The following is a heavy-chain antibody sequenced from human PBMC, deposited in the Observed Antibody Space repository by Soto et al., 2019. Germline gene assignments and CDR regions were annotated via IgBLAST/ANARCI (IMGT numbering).Heavy chain of an antibody. Sequence: SETLSLTCAVSGDSISSGGYSWSWIRQPPGKGLEWIGYIYHSGSASYNPSLKSRVTISVDGSKNHFSLQLSSVTAADTAVYYCARFYGDYVADYWGQGTLVTVSS. J-gene: IGHJ4*02. CDR2: IYHSGSA. CDR1: GDSISSGGYS. CDR3: ARFYGDYVADY. D-gene: IGHD4-17*01. V-gene: IGHV4-30-2*01.